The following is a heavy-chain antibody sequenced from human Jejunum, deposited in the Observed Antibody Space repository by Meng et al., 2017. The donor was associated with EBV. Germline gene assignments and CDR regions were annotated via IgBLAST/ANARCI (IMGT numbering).Heavy chain of an antibody. Sequence: QQRQSGAEVEESGAAVKDSCKVAGDGLTELFKHWVRQAPGKGLEWMGGFDPEDGETIYAQKFQGRVIMTEDTSTDTAYMELSSLRSEDTAVYYCATAHGFTIFGVAYYFDYWGQGTPVTVSS. J-gene: IGHJ4*02. V-gene: IGHV1-24*01. D-gene: IGHD3-3*01. CDR2: FDPEDGET. CDR1: GDGLTELF. CDR3: ATAHGFTIFGVAYYFDY.